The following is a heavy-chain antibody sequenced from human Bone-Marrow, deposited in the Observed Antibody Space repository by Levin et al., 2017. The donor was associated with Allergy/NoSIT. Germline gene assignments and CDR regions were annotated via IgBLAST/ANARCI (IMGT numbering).Heavy chain of an antibody. CDR3: TTVGSSRKFDY. Sequence: GESLKISCAASGFTFTDAWMNWVRQAPGKGLEWIGRIKSKSDGGTTDYAAPVKDRFTISRDDSESTVYLLMNSLKVEDTAVYYCTTVGSSRKFDYWGQGALVTVSS. V-gene: IGHV3-15*01. J-gene: IGHJ4*02. CDR2: IKSKSDGGTT. CDR1: GFTFTDAW. D-gene: IGHD3-10*01.